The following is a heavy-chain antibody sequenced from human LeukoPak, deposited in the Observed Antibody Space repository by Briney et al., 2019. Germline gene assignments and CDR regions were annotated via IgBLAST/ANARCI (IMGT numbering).Heavy chain of an antibody. Sequence: PGGSLRLSCAASGFTFSSYAMHWVRQAPGKGLEWVAVTSFDGSEVFFADSVRGRFTISRDNSKDTVYLQINSLRAEDTAVYHCARAHYWLEYCSNGVCQDSFEIWGQGTMVTVSS. D-gene: IGHD2-8*01. CDR1: GFTFSSYA. CDR3: ARAHYWLEYCSNGVCQDSFEI. V-gene: IGHV3-30-3*01. CDR2: TSFDGSEV. J-gene: IGHJ3*02.